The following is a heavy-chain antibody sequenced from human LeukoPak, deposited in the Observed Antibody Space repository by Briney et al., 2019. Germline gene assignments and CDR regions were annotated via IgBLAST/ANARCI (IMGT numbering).Heavy chain of an antibody. Sequence: WVKVSRKASGGTFSSYAISWVRQAPGQGLEWMGGIIPIFGTANYAQKFQGRVTITADESTSTAYMELSSLRSEDTAVYYCARGVVPAAIWKGSIDYYYYGMDVWGQGTTVTVSS. J-gene: IGHJ6*02. CDR3: ARGVVPAAIWKGSIDYYYYGMDV. CDR1: GGTFSSYA. V-gene: IGHV1-69*01. CDR2: IIPIFGTA. D-gene: IGHD2-2*02.